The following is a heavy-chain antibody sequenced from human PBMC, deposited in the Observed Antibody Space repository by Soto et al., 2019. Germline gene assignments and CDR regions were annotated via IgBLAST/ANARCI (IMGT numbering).Heavy chain of an antibody. CDR3: ARDAPPSMWERGYYFDY. CDR1: GGTFSSDA. V-gene: IGHV1-69*13. J-gene: IGHJ4*02. CDR2: IIPIFGTA. D-gene: IGHD1-1*01. Sequence: SGTVSCKASGGTFSSDAIIWVRQAPGQGLEWMGGIIPIFGTANYAQKFQGRVTITADESTSTAYMELSSLRSEDTAVYYCARDAPPSMWERGYYFDYWGQGTLVTVSS.